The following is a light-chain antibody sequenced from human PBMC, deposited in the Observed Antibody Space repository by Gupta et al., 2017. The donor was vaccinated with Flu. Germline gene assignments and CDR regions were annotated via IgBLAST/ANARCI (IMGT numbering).Light chain of an antibody. Sequence: QSALTQPASVSGSPGQSITISCTGTSSDVGGYNYVSWYQQHPGKAPKLIIYKVTDRPSGVSNRFSGSKSGNTASLTISGLQAEDESDYYCSSYTTSSTWLFGGGTRLTV. V-gene: IGLV2-14*01. CDR3: SSYTTSSTWL. CDR2: KVT. CDR1: SSDVGGYNY. J-gene: IGLJ3*02.